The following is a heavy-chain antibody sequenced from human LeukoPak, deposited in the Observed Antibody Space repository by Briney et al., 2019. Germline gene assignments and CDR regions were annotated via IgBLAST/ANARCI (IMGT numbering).Heavy chain of an antibody. V-gene: IGHV4-59*08. CDR3: ARRGYSYNLDY. J-gene: IGHJ4*02. Sequence: SETLSLTCTVSGASISSSYWSWLRQSPGKGLEWIGYIYHSGSTYYNPSLKSRVTISVDTSKNQFSLKLSSVTAADTAVYYCARRGYSYNLDYWGQGTLVTVSS. CDR2: IYHSGST. D-gene: IGHD5-18*01. CDR1: GASISSSY.